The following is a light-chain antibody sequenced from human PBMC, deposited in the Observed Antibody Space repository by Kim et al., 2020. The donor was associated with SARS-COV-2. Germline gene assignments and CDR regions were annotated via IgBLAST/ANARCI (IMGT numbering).Light chain of an antibody. J-gene: IGLJ2*01. CDR2: SNN. CDR3: AAWDDSLSGSV. V-gene: IGLV1-47*01. CDR1: DSIIGSQN. Sequence: GQGVTLPGSGRDSIIGSQNVYWYEQFPETAPRLRIYSNNQRPSGVPDRFPGSKSGTSASLAITGLRSEDEADYYCAAWDDSLSGSVFGGGTQLTVL.